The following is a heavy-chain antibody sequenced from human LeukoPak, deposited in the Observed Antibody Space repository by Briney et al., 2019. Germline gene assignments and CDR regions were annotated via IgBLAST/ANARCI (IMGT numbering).Heavy chain of an antibody. CDR2: IYHSGST. CDR3: ARYITMVRGSITPSGFDY. CDR1: GGSISSGGYS. Sequence: PSQTLSLTCAVSGGSISSGGYSWRWIRQPPGKGLEWIGYIYHSGSTYYNPSLKSRVTISVDRSKNQFSLKLSSVTAADTAVYYCARYITMVRGSITPSGFDYWGQGTLVTVSS. J-gene: IGHJ4*02. V-gene: IGHV4-30-2*01. D-gene: IGHD3-10*01.